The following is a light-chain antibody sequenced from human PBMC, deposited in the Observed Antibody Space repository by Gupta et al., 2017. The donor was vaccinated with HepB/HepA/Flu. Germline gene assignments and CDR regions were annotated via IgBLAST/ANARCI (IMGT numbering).Light chain of an antibody. J-gene: IGKJ4*01. CDR2: AAS. Sequence: DIQMTQSPSSLSASVGARVTITCRASQAINNYLAWYQQQPGKVPKLLIYAASTLQSGVPSRFSGTGSGTDFTLTISSLQPEDVATYYCQNDDSDLTTFGGGTKIEI. CDR1: QAINNY. V-gene: IGKV1-27*01. CDR3: QNDDSDLTT.